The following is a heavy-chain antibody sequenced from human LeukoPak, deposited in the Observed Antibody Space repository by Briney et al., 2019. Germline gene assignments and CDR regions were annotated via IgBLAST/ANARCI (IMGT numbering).Heavy chain of an antibody. CDR1: GFTFSSYA. D-gene: IGHD6-13*01. Sequence: GGSLRLSCAASGFTFSSYAMSWVRQAPGKGLEWVSAISGSGGSTYYADSVKGRFTISRDNSKNTLYLQMNGLRAEDTAVYFCAKTCSSSRYYFDYWGQGTLVTVSS. J-gene: IGHJ4*02. CDR3: AKTCSSSRYYFDY. CDR2: ISGSGGST. V-gene: IGHV3-23*01.